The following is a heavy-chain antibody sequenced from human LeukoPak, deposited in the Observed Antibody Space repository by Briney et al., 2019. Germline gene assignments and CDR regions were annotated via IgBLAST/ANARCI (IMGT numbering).Heavy chain of an antibody. CDR2: LYSDGNT. Sequence: GGSLRLSCAASGFTVITNDMTWVRQAPGKGLEWVSVLYSDGNTKYADSVKGRFTISRDNAKNSLYLQMNSLRAEDTAVYYCARDTYYYDSGKTPTGVWGRGTTVTVSS. D-gene: IGHD3-22*01. CDR1: GFTVITND. J-gene: IGHJ6*04. V-gene: IGHV3-53*01. CDR3: ARDTYYYDSGKTPTGV.